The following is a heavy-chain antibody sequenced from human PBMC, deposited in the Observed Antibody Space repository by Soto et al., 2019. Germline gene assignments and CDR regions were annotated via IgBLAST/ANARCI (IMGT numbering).Heavy chain of an antibody. D-gene: IGHD2-2*01. J-gene: IGHJ5*02. CDR2: IYWDDDK. CDR3: AHGRVKDIVVVPAAPWFDP. V-gene: IGHV2-5*02. Sequence: QITLKESGPTLVKPTQTLTLTCTFSGFSLSTSGVGVGWIRQPPGKALEWLALIYWDDDKRYSPSLKSRLTITKDTSKNQVVLTMTNMDPVDTATYYCAHGRVKDIVVVPAAPWFDPWGQGTLVTVSS. CDR1: GFSLSTSGVG.